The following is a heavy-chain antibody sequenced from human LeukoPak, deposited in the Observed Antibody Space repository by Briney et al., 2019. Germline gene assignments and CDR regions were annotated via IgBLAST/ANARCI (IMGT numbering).Heavy chain of an antibody. CDR1: ELIFSNYG. J-gene: IGHJ4*02. D-gene: IGHD4-11*01. CDR2: ISSNSRTI. CDR3: ARGGYSRPDY. V-gene: IGHV3-48*01. Sequence: GGSLRLSCAASELIFSNYGMNWVRQAPGKGLEWVSYISSNSRTINYADSVRGRFTISRDNAKNSLYLQMNSLRVEDTAVYYCARGGYSRPDYWGQGTLVTVSS.